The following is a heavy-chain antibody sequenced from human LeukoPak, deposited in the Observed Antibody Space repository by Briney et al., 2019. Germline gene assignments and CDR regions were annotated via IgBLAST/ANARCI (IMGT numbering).Heavy chain of an antibody. D-gene: IGHD2-15*01. V-gene: IGHV3-30*02. CDR2: IRYDGSDK. Sequence: GGSLRLSCAASGFTFSRHGMHWVRQAPGKGLEWVAFIRYDGSDKYYADSVKGRFTISRDNTENTLYLQMNSLRPEDTAVYYCAKGFYYCSDGCPQYYYYMDVWGKGATVIVSS. CDR3: AKGFYYCSDGCPQYYYYMDV. J-gene: IGHJ6*03. CDR1: GFTFSRHG.